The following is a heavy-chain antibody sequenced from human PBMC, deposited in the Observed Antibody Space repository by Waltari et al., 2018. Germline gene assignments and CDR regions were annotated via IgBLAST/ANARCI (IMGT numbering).Heavy chain of an antibody. CDR1: GYSISSGYY. CDR3: ASLDSSGWSYYFDY. J-gene: IGHJ4*02. D-gene: IGHD6-19*01. V-gene: IGHV4-38-2*01. Sequence: QVQLQESGPGLVKPSETLSLTCAVSGYSISSGYYWGWIRQPPGKGLEWIGSIYHSGSTYYNPSLKSRVTISVDTSKNQFSLKLSSVTAADTAVYYCASLDSSGWSYYFDYWGQGTLVTVSS. CDR2: IYHSGST.